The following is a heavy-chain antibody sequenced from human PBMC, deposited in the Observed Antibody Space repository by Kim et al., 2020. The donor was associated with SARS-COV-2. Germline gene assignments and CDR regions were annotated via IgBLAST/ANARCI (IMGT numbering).Heavy chain of an antibody. Sequence: GGSLRPSCAASGFTFSSYGMHWVRQAPGKGLEWVAVIWYDGSNKYYADSVKGRFTISRDNSKNTLYLQMNSLRAEDTAVYYCARAAALDWYFDLWGRGTLVTVSS. J-gene: IGHJ2*01. CDR3: ARAAALDWYFDL. V-gene: IGHV3-33*01. CDR2: IWYDGSNK. CDR1: GFTFSSYG.